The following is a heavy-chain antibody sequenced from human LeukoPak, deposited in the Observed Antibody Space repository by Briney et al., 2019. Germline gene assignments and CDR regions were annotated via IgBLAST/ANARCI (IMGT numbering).Heavy chain of an antibody. J-gene: IGHJ4*02. Sequence: GASVKVSCKASGYTFTGYYMHWVRQAPGQGLEWMGWINPNSGGTNYAQKFQGRVTMARDTSISTAYMELSRLRSDDTAVYYCARDPYDSSGYYPDYWGQGTLVTVSS. CDR1: GYTFTGYY. V-gene: IGHV1-2*02. CDR3: ARDPYDSSGYYPDY. CDR2: INPNSGGT. D-gene: IGHD3-22*01.